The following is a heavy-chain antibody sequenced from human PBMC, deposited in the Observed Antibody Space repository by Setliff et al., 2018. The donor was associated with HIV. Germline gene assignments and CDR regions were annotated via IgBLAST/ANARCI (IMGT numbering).Heavy chain of an antibody. CDR3: ARDPASGYYVNRYLDY. CDR2: IKEDGSEK. J-gene: IGHJ4*02. D-gene: IGHD3-22*01. CDR1: GFHFTNYW. V-gene: IGHV3-7*01. Sequence: GGSLRLSCAASGFHFTNYWMSWVRQAPGKGLEWVANIKEDGSEKYYVDSVTGRFTVSRDNAKNSLYLQMNSLRAEDTAVYYCARDPASGYYVNRYLDYWGQGALVTVSS.